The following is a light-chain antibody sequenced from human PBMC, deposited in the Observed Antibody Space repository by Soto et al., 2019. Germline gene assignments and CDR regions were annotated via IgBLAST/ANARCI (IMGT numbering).Light chain of an antibody. Sequence: QSVLTQPRSVSGSPGHSVTISCTGTSSDVGGYNYVSWYQQHPGKAPKLMIYDVSERPSGVPDRFSGSKSGNTASLAISGLQSEDEADYYCCSYAGSYTFYVFGTGTKVTVL. CDR3: CSYAGSYTFYV. CDR1: SSDVGGYNY. V-gene: IGLV2-11*01. J-gene: IGLJ1*01. CDR2: DVS.